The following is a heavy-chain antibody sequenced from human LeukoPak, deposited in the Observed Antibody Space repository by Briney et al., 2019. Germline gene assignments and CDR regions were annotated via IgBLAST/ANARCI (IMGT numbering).Heavy chain of an antibody. Sequence: GGSLRLSCAASGFTLSSFSMHWVRQSPGRGLEYVSAINYKGGTTYYADSVRGRFTISRDNSKNTLYLQMASLRGEDMAVYYCARVGPETAFDYWGQGTLVTVSS. CDR1: GFTLSSFS. D-gene: IGHD1-14*01. J-gene: IGHJ4*02. V-gene: IGHV3-64*02. CDR2: INYKGGTT. CDR3: ARVGPETAFDY.